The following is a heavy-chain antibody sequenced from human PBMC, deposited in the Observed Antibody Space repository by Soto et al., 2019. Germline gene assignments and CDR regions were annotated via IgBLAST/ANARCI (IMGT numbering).Heavy chain of an antibody. V-gene: IGHV4-34*01. CDR2: INYSGST. CDR1: GGSFNRDY. Sequence: PSETLSLTCAIYGGSFNRDYWSWIRQPPGKGLEWIGEINYSGSTDYNPSLKSQVTISVDTSKNQFSLKLISVTAADTAVYHCARVATKWYIGVRYYYGVDVWGQGTTVTVSS. D-gene: IGHD1-1*01. J-gene: IGHJ6*02. CDR3: ARVATKWYIGVRYYYGVDV.